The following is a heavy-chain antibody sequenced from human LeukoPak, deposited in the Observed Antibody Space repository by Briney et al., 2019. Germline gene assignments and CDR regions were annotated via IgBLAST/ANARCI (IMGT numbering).Heavy chain of an antibody. CDR2: IIPIFGTA. CDR1: GGTFSSYA. Sequence: SVKVSCKASGGTFSSYAISWVRQAPGQGLEWVGGIIPIFGTANYAQKFQGRVTITADESTSTAYMELSSLRSEDTAVYYCARGYSSGWSAYYGMDVWGKGTTVTVSS. D-gene: IGHD6-19*01. J-gene: IGHJ6*04. V-gene: IGHV1-69*01. CDR3: ARGYSSGWSAYYGMDV.